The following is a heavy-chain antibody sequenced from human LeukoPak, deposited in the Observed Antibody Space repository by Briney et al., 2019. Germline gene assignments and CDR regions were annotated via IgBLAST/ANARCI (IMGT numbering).Heavy chain of an antibody. J-gene: IGHJ6*03. V-gene: IGHV4-61*02. CDR2: ISSSGST. D-gene: IGHD4-11*01. Sequence: SETLSLTCTVSGDSISSGDYYWSWIRQPAGKGLEWIGRISSSGSTNYNPSLKSRVTMSVDTSKNQFSLKLSSVTAADTAVYYCARSTRTYYHYYYMDVWGKGTTVTISS. CDR3: ARSTRTYYHYYYMDV. CDR1: GDSISSGDYY.